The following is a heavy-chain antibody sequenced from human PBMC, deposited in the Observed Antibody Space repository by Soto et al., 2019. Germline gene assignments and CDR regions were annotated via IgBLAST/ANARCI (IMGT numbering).Heavy chain of an antibody. CDR2: INHGGGT. CDR3: ARRENGWYWSDS. V-gene: IGHV4-34*01. CDR1: GGSFSDYY. Sequence: QVQLQQWGAGLLKPSETLSLTCGVYGGSFSDYYWSWIRQPPGKGLEWIGEINHGGGTNYNPSLKSRITISVDTSKNQFSLKLSSVTAADTAVYYCARRENGWYWSDSWGQGTLVTV. D-gene: IGHD6-19*01. J-gene: IGHJ5*01.